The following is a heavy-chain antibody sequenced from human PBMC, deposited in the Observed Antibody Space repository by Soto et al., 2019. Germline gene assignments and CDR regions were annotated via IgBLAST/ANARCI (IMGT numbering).Heavy chain of an antibody. CDR1: GGSFSGYY. CDR3: ATGPYGSGTPVY. J-gene: IGHJ4*02. V-gene: IGHV4-34*01. CDR2: INHSGST. D-gene: IGHD3-10*01. Sequence: QVQLQQWGAGLLKPSETLSLTCAVYGGSFSGYYWSWIRQPPGKGLEWIGEINHSGSTNYNPSLKSRVTISVDTSKTQFSLKLSSVTAADTAVYYCATGPYGSGTPVYWGQGTLVTVSS.